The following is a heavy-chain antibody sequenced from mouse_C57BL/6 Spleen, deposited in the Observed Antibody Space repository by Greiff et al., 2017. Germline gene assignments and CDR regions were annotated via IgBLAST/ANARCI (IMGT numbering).Heavy chain of an antibody. J-gene: IGHJ2*01. D-gene: IGHD2-12*01. CDR1: GFTFSDYG. CDR3: ARHYSDY. V-gene: IGHV5-17*01. CDR2: ISSGSSTI. Sequence: DVQLQESGGGLVKPGGSLKLSCAASGFTFSDYGMHWVRQAPEKGLEWVAYISSGSSTIYYADTVKGRFTISRDNAKNTLFLQMTSLRSEDTAMYYCARHYSDYWGQGTTLTVSS.